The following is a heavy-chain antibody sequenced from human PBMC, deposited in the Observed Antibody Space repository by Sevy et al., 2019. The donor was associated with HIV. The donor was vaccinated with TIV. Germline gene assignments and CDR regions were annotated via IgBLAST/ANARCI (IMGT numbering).Heavy chain of an antibody. Sequence: GSLRLSCAVSGFTFSTYAMHWVRQAPGKGLEGVAFVSSDGSEINYAESVKGRVHISSDNSRNKLYLPMNSLRTDDTALYDWARDQLGGIDYWGQGTLVTVSS. CDR2: VSSDGSEI. CDR1: GFTFSTYA. J-gene: IGHJ4*02. D-gene: IGHD7-27*01. V-gene: IGHV3-30-3*01. CDR3: ARDQLGGIDY.